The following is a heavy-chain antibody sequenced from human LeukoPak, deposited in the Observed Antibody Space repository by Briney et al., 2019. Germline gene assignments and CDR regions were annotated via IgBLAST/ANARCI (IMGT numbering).Heavy chain of an antibody. J-gene: IGHJ4*02. CDR2: IYYSGST. Sequence: SESLSLTCTISGDSISSYYWSWIRQPPGKGLEWIGYIYYSGSTNYNPSLKSRVTISVDTSKNQFSLKLSSVTAADTAVYYCARVGGGSGYDSGYWGQGTLVTVSS. CDR3: ARVGGGSGYDSGY. CDR1: GDSISSYY. V-gene: IGHV4-59*01. D-gene: IGHD5-12*01.